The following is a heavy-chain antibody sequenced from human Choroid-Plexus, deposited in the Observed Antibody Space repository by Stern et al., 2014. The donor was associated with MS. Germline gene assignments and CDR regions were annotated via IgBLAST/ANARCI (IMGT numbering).Heavy chain of an antibody. CDR3: AKDRQYLTYFFDH. V-gene: IGHV3-30*18. CDR2: VSYDGSNK. Sequence: QVQLVQSGGGVVQPGRPLRLSCVASGFTLGSCAMHWVRQAPGKGLEWVAGVSYDGSNKYYADSVKDRFTISRDNSQNTLYMQMSSLRPEDTAVYYCAKDRQYLTYFFDHWGQGSLVTVSS. D-gene: IGHD2/OR15-2a*01. CDR1: GFTLGSCA. J-gene: IGHJ5*02.